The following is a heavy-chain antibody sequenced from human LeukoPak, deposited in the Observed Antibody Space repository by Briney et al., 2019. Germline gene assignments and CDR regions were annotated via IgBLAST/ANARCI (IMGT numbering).Heavy chain of an antibody. Sequence: RASVKVSCKASGYTFTSYGISWVRQAPGQGLEWMGRIIPILGIANYAQKFQGRVTITADKSTSTAYMELSSLRSEDTAVYYCARVAVAAPSAPDYWGQGTLVTVSS. J-gene: IGHJ4*02. CDR2: IIPILGIA. CDR1: GYTFTSYG. D-gene: IGHD6-19*01. CDR3: ARVAVAAPSAPDY. V-gene: IGHV1-69*04.